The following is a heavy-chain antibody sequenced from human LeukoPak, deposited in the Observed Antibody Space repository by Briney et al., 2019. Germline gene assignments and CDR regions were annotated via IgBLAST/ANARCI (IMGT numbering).Heavy chain of an antibody. Sequence: PGGSLRLSCAASGFTFSSYSMNWVRQAPGKGLEWVAVISYDGSNKYYADSVKGRFTISRDNSKNTLYLQMNSLRAEDTAVYYCARDLRVPAAIDYWGQGTLVTVSS. CDR1: GFTFSSYS. J-gene: IGHJ4*02. CDR3: ARDLRVPAAIDY. D-gene: IGHD2-2*01. V-gene: IGHV3-30*03. CDR2: ISYDGSNK.